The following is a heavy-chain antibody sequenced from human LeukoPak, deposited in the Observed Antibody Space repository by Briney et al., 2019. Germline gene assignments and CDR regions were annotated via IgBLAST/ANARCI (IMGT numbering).Heavy chain of an antibody. CDR3: ARLGPYGV. J-gene: IGHJ4*02. Sequence: GGSLRLSCAASGFTFSRYSMKWVRQAPGKGLEWVSFISTSSSYIYYADSVKGRFTVSRDNARNSLYLQMNSLRAEDTAVYCCARLGPYGVWGQGTLVTVSS. CDR1: GFTFSRYS. CDR2: ISTSSSYI. V-gene: IGHV3-21*01. D-gene: IGHD4-17*01.